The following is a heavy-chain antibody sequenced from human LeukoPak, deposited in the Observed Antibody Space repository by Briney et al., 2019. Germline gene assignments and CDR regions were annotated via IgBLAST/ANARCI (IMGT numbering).Heavy chain of an antibody. V-gene: IGHV4-30-4*08. Sequence: PSETLSLTCIVSGGSISNTNYFWGWIRQPPGKGLEWIGYIYYSGSTYYNPSLKSRVTISVDTSKNQFSLKLSSVTAADTAVYYCASRTGTSPENWFDPWGQGTLVTVSS. D-gene: IGHD1-7*01. CDR3: ASRTGTSPENWFDP. CDR2: IYYSGST. CDR1: GGSISNTNYF. J-gene: IGHJ5*02.